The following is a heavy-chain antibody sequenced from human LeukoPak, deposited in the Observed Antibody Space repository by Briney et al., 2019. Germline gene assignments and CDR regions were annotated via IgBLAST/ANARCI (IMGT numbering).Heavy chain of an antibody. CDR1: GDSISSTAYY. CDR3: ASSSAAEIYYFDY. D-gene: IGHD6-13*01. Sequence: SETLSLTCTVSGDSISSTAYYWGWSRQPPGKGLEWLGTIHFSGTIYNNPSLKSRVTISVDTSKNQFSLKLSSVTAADTAVYYCASSSAAEIYYFDYWGQGTLVTVSS. V-gene: IGHV4-39*07. J-gene: IGHJ4*02. CDR2: IHFSGTI.